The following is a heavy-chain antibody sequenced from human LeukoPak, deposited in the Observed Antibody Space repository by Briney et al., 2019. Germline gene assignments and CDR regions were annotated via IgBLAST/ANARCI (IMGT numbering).Heavy chain of an antibody. CDR1: GGSIDSGGFY. J-gene: IGHJ4*02. CDR2: IYYSGST. D-gene: IGHD1-26*01. CDR3: AGEGGSYFFFLDY. Sequence: PSETLSLTCIVSGGSIDSGGFYWGWIRQPPGKGLEWIGSIYYSGSTYYNPSLKSRVTISVDTSKNQFSLKLSSVTAADTAVYYCAGEGGSYFFFLDYWGQGTLVTVSS. V-gene: IGHV4-39*07.